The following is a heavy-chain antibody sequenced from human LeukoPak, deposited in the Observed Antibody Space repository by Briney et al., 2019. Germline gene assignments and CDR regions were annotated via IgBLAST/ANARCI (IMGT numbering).Heavy chain of an antibody. D-gene: IGHD6-13*01. CDR2: INPNSGGT. V-gene: IGHV1-2*06. CDR3: ARGSTTQLVNRTGYYFDY. Sequence: ASVKVSCKASGYTFTGYYMHRVRQAPGQGLEWMGRINPNSGGTNYAQKFQGRVTMTRDTSISTAYMELSRLRSDDTAVYYCARGSTTQLVNRTGYYFDYWGQGTLVTVSS. CDR1: GYTFTGYY. J-gene: IGHJ4*02.